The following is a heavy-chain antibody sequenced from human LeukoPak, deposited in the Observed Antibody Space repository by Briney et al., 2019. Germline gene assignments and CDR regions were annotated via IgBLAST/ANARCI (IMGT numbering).Heavy chain of an antibody. CDR1: GGSISSSSYY. Sequence: SETLSLTCTVSGGSISSSSYYWGWIRQPPGKGLEWIGSIYYSGSTYYNPSLRSRVIISVDTSKNQFSLKLSSVTAADTAVYYCARIDRYSYGYNWFDPWGQGTLVTVSS. CDR2: IYYSGST. CDR3: ARIDRYSYGYNWFDP. V-gene: IGHV4-39*07. D-gene: IGHD5-18*01. J-gene: IGHJ5*02.